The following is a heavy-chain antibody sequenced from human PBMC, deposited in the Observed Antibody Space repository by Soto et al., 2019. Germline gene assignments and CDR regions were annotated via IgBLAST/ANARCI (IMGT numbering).Heavy chain of an antibody. CDR2: NFHSGST. J-gene: IGHJ4*02. Sequence: QVQLQESGPGLVKPSGTLSLTCAVSGGSISSSNWWSWVRQPPGKGLEWIGENFHSGSTNYNPSPLRRLXXXVXXTYNNHSLMQFCVATAATTVYYYAGVAADCATIDYWGQGTLVTVSS. V-gene: IGHV4-4*02. CDR3: AGVAADCATIDY. D-gene: IGHD6-25*01. CDR1: GGSISSSNW.